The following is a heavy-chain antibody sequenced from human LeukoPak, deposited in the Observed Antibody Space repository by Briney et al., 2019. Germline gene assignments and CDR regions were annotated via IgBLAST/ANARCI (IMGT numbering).Heavy chain of an antibody. CDR2: LSGSGGST. D-gene: IGHD3-3*01. V-gene: IGHV3-23*01. J-gene: IGHJ4*02. Sequence: GGSLRLSCAASGFPFSRYALSGVRQARGRGLEGGSDLSGSGGSTYYADSAKGRFTISRDNSKNTLYLQMNSLRAEDTAVYYCAKFDFWSGYYPEYWGQGTLVTVSS. CDR1: GFPFSRYA. CDR3: AKFDFWSGYYPEY.